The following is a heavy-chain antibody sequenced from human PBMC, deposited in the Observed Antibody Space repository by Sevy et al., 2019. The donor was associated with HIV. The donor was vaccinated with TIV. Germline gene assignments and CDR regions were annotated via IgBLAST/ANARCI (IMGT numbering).Heavy chain of an antibody. Sequence: GGSLRLSCAASGFTFSSYGMHWVRQAPGKGLEWVAVITYDGSNQYYTDSVKGRFTISRDDSKNTLYLQMNSLRAEDTAVYYCAKDHAVTTLWVNNWFESWGQGTLVTVSS. V-gene: IGHV3-30*18. J-gene: IGHJ5*01. CDR3: AKDHAVTTLWVNNWFES. CDR1: GFTFSSYG. CDR2: ITYDGSNQ. D-gene: IGHD4-17*01.